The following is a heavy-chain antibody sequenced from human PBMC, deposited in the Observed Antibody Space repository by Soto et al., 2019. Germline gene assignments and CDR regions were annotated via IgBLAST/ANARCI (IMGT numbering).Heavy chain of an antibody. V-gene: IGHV4-30-4*01. CDR1: GGSISSGYYY. D-gene: IGHD2-15*01. CDR2: IYYSGST. Sequence: PSETLSLTCTVSGGSISSGYYYWSWIRQPPGKGLEWIGYIYYSGSTYYNPSLKSRVTISVDTSKNQFSLKLSSVTAADTAVYYCARVAIVVVAAPTNYFDYWGQGTLVTVSS. J-gene: IGHJ4*02. CDR3: ARVAIVVVAAPTNYFDY.